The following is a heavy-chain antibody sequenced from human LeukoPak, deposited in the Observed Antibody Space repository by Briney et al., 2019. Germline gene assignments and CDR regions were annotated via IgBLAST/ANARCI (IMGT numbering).Heavy chain of an antibody. J-gene: IGHJ4*02. CDR2: TYYRSKWYN. V-gene: IGHV6-1*01. CDR3: ARGSSSSSWYFDY. Sequence: SQTLSLTCAISGDSVSSNRATWTWIRQSPSRGLEWLGRTYYRSKWYNDYAVSVKSRITINPDTSKNQFSLQLNSVTPEDTAVYYCARGSSSSSWYFDYWGQGTLVTVSS. CDR1: GDSVSSNRAT. D-gene: IGHD6-13*01.